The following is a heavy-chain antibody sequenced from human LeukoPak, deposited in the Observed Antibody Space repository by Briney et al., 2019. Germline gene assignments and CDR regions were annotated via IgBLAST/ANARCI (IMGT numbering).Heavy chain of an antibody. D-gene: IGHD1-1*01. Sequence: GGSLRLSCAASGFSFSDYWMHWVREAPGKGLVWVSRINSDGRNIAYADSVKGRFTISRDNAKNTLYLEMNSLTIEDTAVYYCARAISWNGAQGHMDVWGKGTTITVS. CDR3: ARAISWNGAQGHMDV. CDR2: INSDGRNI. V-gene: IGHV3-74*03. J-gene: IGHJ6*03. CDR1: GFSFSDYW.